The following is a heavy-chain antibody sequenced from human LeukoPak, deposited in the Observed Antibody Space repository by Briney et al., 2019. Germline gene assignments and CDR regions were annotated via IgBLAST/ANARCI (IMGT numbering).Heavy chain of an antibody. CDR3: ARDYFYSSSWYDDY. CDR2: FDPEDGET. D-gene: IGHD6-13*01. J-gene: IGHJ4*02. V-gene: IGHV1-24*01. CDR1: GYTLTELS. Sequence: ASVKVSRKVSGYTLTELSMHWVRQAPGKGLEWMGGFDPEDGETIYAQKFQGRVTMTEDTSTDTAYMELSSLRSEDTAVYYCARDYFYSSSWYDDYWGQGTLVTVSS.